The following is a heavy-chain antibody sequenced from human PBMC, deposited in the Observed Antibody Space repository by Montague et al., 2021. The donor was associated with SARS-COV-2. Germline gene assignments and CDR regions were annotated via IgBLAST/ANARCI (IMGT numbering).Heavy chain of an antibody. J-gene: IGHJ3*02. CDR1: GGSISSYY. CDR3: ARTYYDILTGYYNRGAFDI. V-gene: IGHV4-59*01. D-gene: IGHD3-9*01. CDR2: IYYTGST. Sequence: SETLSLTCTVSGGSISSYYWSWIRQPPGKGLEWIGYIYYTGSTNYNPSXXSRVTISVGTSKNQFSLKLSSVTAADTAVYYCARTYYDILTGYYNRGAFDIWGQGTMVTVSS.